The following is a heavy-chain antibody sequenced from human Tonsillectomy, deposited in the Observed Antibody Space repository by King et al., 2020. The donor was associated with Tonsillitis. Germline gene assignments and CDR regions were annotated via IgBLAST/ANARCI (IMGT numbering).Heavy chain of an antibody. CDR3: TSCGESLVGATYFDY. V-gene: IGHV3-15*01. CDR2: IKSKTDGGTT. Sequence: VQLVESGGGLVKPGGSLRLSCAASGFTFSNAWMSWVRQAPGKGLEWVGRIKSKTDGGTTDYAAPVKGRLTISRDDSKNTLYLQRNSLKTEDTAVYYCTSCGESLVGATYFDYWGQGTLVTVSS. J-gene: IGHJ4*02. D-gene: IGHD1-26*01. CDR1: GFTFSNAW.